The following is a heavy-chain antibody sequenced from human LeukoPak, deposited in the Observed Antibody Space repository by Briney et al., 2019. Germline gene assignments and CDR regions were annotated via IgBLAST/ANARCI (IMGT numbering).Heavy chain of an antibody. D-gene: IGHD4-17*01. CDR2: IYYSGSI. CDR1: GGSLSNYY. CDR3: ARQSRDGDYIAKLFDY. V-gene: IGHV4-59*08. Sequence: PSETLSLTCIVSGGSLSNYYWSWIRQPPGKGLEWIGYIYYSGSINYNPSLKSRVTISVDMSKNQFSLQLSSVTAADTAVYYCARQSRDGDYIAKLFDYWGQGTLVTVSS. J-gene: IGHJ4*02.